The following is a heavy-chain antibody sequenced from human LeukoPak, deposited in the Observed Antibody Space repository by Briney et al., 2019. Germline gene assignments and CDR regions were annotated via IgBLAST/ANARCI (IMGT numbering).Heavy chain of an antibody. CDR2: IIPIFGTA. Sequence: SVKVSCKASGGTFSSYAISWVRQAPGQGLEWMGRIIPIFGTANYAQRFQGRVTITTDESTSTAYMELSSLRSEDTAVYYCASVYYYDSSGQSGAFDIWGQGTMVTVSS. CDR3: ASVYYYDSSGQSGAFDI. V-gene: IGHV1-69*05. J-gene: IGHJ3*02. D-gene: IGHD3-22*01. CDR1: GGTFSSYA.